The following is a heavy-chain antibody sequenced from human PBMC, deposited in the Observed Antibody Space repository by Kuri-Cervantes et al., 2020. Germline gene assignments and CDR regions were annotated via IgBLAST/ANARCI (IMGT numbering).Heavy chain of an antibody. CDR2: IYHSGST. J-gene: IGHJ4*02. CDR3: ARSPGIAAAGNED. CDR1: GYSISSGYY. V-gene: IGHV4-38-2*01. D-gene: IGHD6-13*01. Sequence: SETLSLTCAVSGYSISSGYYWGWIRQPPGKGLEWIGSIYHSGSTYYNPSLKSRVTISVDTSKNQFSLKLSSVTAADTAVYYCARSPGIAAAGNEDWGQGTLVTVSS.